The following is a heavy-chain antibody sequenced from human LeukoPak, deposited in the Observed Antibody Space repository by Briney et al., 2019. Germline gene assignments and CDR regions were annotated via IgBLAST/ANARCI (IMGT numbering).Heavy chain of an antibody. CDR2: MNSDGSIT. CDR3: ARAGSFRFDY. J-gene: IGHJ4*02. D-gene: IGHD1-14*01. V-gene: IGHV3-74*01. Sequence: QTGGSLRLSCAASGFTFSNSWMHWVRQVPGKGLLWVSRMNSDGSITNYADSVKGRFTISRDNARNTLYLQIPTLTVEDTAVYYCARAGSFRFDYWGQGTLVTVSS. CDR1: GFTFSNSW.